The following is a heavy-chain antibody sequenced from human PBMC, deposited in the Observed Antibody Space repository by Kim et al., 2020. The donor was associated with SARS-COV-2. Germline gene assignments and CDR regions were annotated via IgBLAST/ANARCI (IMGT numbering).Heavy chain of an antibody. J-gene: IGHJ2*01. CDR1: GGSISSSSYY. Sequence: SETLSLTCTVSGGSISSSSYYWGWIRQPPGKGLEWIGSIYYSGSTYYNPSLKSRVTISVDTSKNQFSLKLSSVTAADTAVYYCARDPLPYWYFDLWGRGTLVTVSS. CDR3: ARDPLPYWYFDL. CDR2: IYYSGST. V-gene: IGHV4-39*07.